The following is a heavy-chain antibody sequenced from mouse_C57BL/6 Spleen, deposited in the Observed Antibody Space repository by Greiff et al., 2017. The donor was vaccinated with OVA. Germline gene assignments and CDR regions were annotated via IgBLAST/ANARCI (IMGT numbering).Heavy chain of an antibody. D-gene: IGHD1-1*01. J-gene: IGHJ3*01. CDR1: GYTFTDYE. CDR3: TRRGGGSSPAWFAY. Sequence: QVQLQQSGAELVRPGASVTLSCKASGYTFTDYEMHWVKQTPVHGLEWIGAIDPETGGTAYNQKFKGKAILTADKSSSPAYMELRSLTSEDSAVYYCTRRGGGSSPAWFAYWGQGTLVTVSA. CDR2: IDPETGGT. V-gene: IGHV1-15*01.